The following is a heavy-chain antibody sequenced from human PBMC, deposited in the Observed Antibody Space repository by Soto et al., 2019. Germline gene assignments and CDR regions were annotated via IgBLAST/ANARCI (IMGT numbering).Heavy chain of an antibody. V-gene: IGHV3-11*01. Sequence: QVQLVESGGGLVKPGGSLRLSCATSGFIFSDYYMHWIRQAPGKGLELISYISGNGRIIQYADAAKGRFTISRDHAQNSLYLQMNSLRDEDTALYFCARDFDAYSRTDFDYWGQGTLVTVSS. CDR2: ISGNGRII. CDR1: GFIFSDYY. CDR3: ARDFDAYSRTDFDY. D-gene: IGHD2-15*01. J-gene: IGHJ4*02.